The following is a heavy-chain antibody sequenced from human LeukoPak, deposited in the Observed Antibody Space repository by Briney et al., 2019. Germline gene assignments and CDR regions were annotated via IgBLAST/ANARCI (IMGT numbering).Heavy chain of an antibody. Sequence: GASVKVSCKASGYTFTSYGISWVRQAPGQGLEWMGWISAYNGNTNYAQKLQGRVTMTTDTSTSTAYMELRSLRSDDTAVYYCARDHDSSGFYPFGYWGQGTLVTVSS. CDR1: GYTFTSYG. V-gene: IGHV1-18*01. CDR3: ARDHDSSGFYPFGY. J-gene: IGHJ4*02. D-gene: IGHD3-22*01. CDR2: ISAYNGNT.